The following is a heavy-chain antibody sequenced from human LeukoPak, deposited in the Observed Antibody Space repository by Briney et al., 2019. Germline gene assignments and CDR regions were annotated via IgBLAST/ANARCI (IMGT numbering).Heavy chain of an antibody. Sequence: QAGGSLRLSCAASGFTFSNAWMSWVRQAPGKGLEWVAFIRCVGSNKYYADSVKGRFTISRDNSKNTMYLQMNSLRAEDTAVYYCAKSRQWLSNWGQGTLVTVSS. CDR1: GFTFSNAW. CDR2: IRCVGSNK. D-gene: IGHD6-19*01. J-gene: IGHJ4*02. CDR3: AKSRQWLSN. V-gene: IGHV3-30*02.